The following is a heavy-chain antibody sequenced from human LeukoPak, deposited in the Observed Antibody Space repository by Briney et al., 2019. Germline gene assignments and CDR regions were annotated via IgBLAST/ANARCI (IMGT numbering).Heavy chain of an antibody. Sequence: ASVKVSCKASGYTFTSYGISWVRQAPGQGLEWMGWISAYNGNTNYAQKLQGRVTMTTDTSTSTAYMELRSLRSDDTAVYYCARDYYDSSGYLRFFDYWGQGTLVTVSS. V-gene: IGHV1-18*01. D-gene: IGHD3-22*01. CDR3: ARDYYDSSGYLRFFDY. CDR1: GYTFTSYG. CDR2: ISAYNGNT. J-gene: IGHJ4*02.